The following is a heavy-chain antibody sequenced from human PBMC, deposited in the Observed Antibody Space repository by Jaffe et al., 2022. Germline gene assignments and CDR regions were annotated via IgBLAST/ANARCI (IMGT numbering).Heavy chain of an antibody. CDR1: GFTFDDYA. D-gene: IGHD6-13*01. CDR3: AKDFWRQQLAGYVD. J-gene: IGHJ4*02. Sequence: EVQLVESGGGLVQPGRSLRLSCAASGFTFDDYAMHWVRQAPGKGLEWVSGISWNSGSIGYADSVKGRFTISRDNAKNSLYLQMNSLRAEDTALYYCAKDFWRQQLAGYVDWGQGTLVTVSS. CDR2: ISWNSGSI. V-gene: IGHV3-9*01.